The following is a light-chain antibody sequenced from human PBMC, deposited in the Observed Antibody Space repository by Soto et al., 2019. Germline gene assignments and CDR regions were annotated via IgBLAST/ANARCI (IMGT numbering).Light chain of an antibody. J-gene: IGKJ1*01. V-gene: IGKV1-8*01. CDR1: QGISSY. Sequence: QSPSSLSASTGERVTITCRASQGISSYLAWYQQKPGKAPKLLIFAASTLQSGVPSRFSGSGSGTDFTLTISCLQSEDFATYYCQQYYSFPRTFGQGTKVDIK. CDR2: AAS. CDR3: QQYYSFPRT.